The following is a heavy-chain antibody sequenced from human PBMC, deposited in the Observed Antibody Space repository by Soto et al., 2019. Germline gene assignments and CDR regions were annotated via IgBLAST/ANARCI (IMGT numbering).Heavy chain of an antibody. Sequence: PGESLKISCKGSGYSFTSYWIRWVRQMTGKGLEWMGIIYPGDSDTRYSPSFQGQVTISADKSISTAYLQWSSLKASDTAMYYCARQQRYCSGGSCDDYYYYYGMDVWGQGTTVNVSS. J-gene: IGHJ6*02. D-gene: IGHD2-15*01. CDR1: GYSFTSYW. CDR3: ARQQRYCSGGSCDDYYYYYGMDV. CDR2: IYPGDSDT. V-gene: IGHV5-51*01.